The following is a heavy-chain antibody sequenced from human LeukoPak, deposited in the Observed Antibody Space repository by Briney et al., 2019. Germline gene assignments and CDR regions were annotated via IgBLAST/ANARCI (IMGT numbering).Heavy chain of an antibody. CDR1: GFIFSIYN. CDR2: ITSSSSYI. J-gene: IGHJ3*02. D-gene: IGHD6-6*01. Sequence: GGSLRLSCAASGFIFSIYNMNWVRQAPGKGLEWVSSITSSSSYIYYADSVKGRFTISRDNAKNLLYLQMNSLRAEDTAVYYCARDHSSSSWMDSFEIWGPGTKVTVSS. V-gene: IGHV3-21*01. CDR3: ARDHSSSSWMDSFEI.